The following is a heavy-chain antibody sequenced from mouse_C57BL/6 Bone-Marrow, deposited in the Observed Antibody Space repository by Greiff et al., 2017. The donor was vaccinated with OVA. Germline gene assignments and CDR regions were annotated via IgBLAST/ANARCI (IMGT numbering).Heavy chain of an antibody. CDR3: ARIRCLDY. J-gene: IGHJ2*01. CDR1: GYTFTSYW. Sequence: QVQLQQPGAELVRPGTSVKLSCKASGYTFTSYWMHWVKQRPGQGLEWIGVIDPSDSYTNYNQKFKGKATLTVDTSSSTAYMQLSSLTSEDSAVYYCARIRCLDYWGQGTTLIVSS. V-gene: IGHV1-59*01. D-gene: IGHD2-14*01. CDR2: IDPSDSYT.